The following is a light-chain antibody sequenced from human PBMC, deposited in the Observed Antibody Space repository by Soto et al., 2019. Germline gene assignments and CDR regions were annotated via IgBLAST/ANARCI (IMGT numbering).Light chain of an antibody. CDR2: QDS. CDR1: KLGDKY. CDR3: QAWDSSPWV. V-gene: IGLV3-1*01. Sequence: SYELTQPPSVSVSPGQTASITCSGDKLGDKYACWYQQKPGQSPVLVIYQDSKRPSGIHERFSGSNSGNTATLTISGTQAMDEADYYCQAWDSSPWVFGGGTKLTVL. J-gene: IGLJ3*02.